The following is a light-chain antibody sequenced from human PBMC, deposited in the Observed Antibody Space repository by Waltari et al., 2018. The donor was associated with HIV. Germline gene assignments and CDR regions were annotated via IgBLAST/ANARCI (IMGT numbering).Light chain of an antibody. CDR2: DSN. V-gene: IGLV7-46*01. CDR3: LLSYDGDVV. CDR1: VGVVIRGLV. J-gene: IGLJ2*01. Sequence: QPVVTQEPSLTVSPGGPVILTCPSAVGVVIRGLVPYWFQPRPGQAPKTLIFDSNNRYSWTPARFTGSFLGGKAALTLTGAQPEDDADYYCLLSYDGDVVFGGGTKLTVL.